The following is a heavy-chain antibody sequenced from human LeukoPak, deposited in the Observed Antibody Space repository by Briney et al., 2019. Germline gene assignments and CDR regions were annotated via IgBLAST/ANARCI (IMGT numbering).Heavy chain of an antibody. D-gene: IGHD4-11*01. J-gene: IGHJ6*03. Sequence: SVKVSCKTSVGTFSSYAINWVRQAPGQGLQWMGGIIPIFGTSNYAQRFQGRLTITTDESTRTAYMELSSLTSEDTAVYYCARNIDYQYYYYYMDVWGKGTTVTVSS. CDR1: VGTFSSYA. CDR2: IIPIFGTS. V-gene: IGHV1-69*05. CDR3: ARNIDYQYYYYYMDV.